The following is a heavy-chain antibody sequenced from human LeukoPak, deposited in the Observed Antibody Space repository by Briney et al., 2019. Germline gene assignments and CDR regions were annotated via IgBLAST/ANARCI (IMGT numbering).Heavy chain of an antibody. J-gene: IGHJ4*02. CDR2: ISNNGGYT. Sequence: GGSLRLSCAASGFTFSSSAMSWVRQAPGKGLEWVSAISNNGGYTYYADSVQGRFTISRDNSKSTLCLQMNSLRAEDTAVYYCAKDATIAPRLVDYWGQGTLVTVSS. V-gene: IGHV3-23*01. CDR3: AKDATIAPRLVDY. CDR1: GFTFSSSA. D-gene: IGHD6-6*01.